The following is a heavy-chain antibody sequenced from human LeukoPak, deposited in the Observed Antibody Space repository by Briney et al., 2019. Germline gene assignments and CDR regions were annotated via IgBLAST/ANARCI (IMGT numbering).Heavy chain of an antibody. CDR1: GYTFASNSISG. CDR2: INPYNGNT. D-gene: IGHD1-1*01. CDR3: ARKLVFDY. J-gene: IGHJ4*02. Sequence: ASVKVSRKASGYTFASNSISGISWVRQAPGQGLEWMGWINPYNGNTKYAQKFQGRVTLTTDTSTSTAYMELRSLRSDDTAVYYCARKLVFDYWGQGTLVTVSS. V-gene: IGHV1-18*04.